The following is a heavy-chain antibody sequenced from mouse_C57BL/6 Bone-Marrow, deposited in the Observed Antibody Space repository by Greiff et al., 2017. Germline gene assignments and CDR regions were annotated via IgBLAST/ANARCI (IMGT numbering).Heavy chain of an antibody. V-gene: IGHV1-18*01. CDR2: INPNNGGT. CDR1: GYTFTDYN. D-gene: IGHD1-1*01. Sequence: VHVKQSGPELVKPGASVKIPCKASGYTFTDYNMDWVKQSHGKSLEWIGDINPNNGGTIYNQKFKGKATLTVDKSSSTAYMELRSLTSEDTAVYYCARLGYGISFAYWGQGTLVTVSA. CDR3: ARLGYGISFAY. J-gene: IGHJ3*01.